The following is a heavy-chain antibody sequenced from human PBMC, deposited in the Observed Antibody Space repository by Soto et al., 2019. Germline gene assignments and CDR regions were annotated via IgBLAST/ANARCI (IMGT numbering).Heavy chain of an antibody. J-gene: IGHJ6*02. CDR2: IYHSGST. CDR1: GGSISSGGYS. D-gene: IGHD1-26*01. Sequence: PSETLSLTCAVSGGSISSGGYSWSWIRQPPGKGLEWIGYIYHSGSTYYNPSLKNRVTISVDRSKNQFSLKLSSVTAADTAVYYCASAPIVGATNYYYYGMDVWGQGTTVTVS. CDR3: ASAPIVGATNYYYYGMDV. V-gene: IGHV4-30-2*01.